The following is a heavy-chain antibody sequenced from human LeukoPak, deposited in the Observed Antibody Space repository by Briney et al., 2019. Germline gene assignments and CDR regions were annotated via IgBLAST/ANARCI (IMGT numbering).Heavy chain of an antibody. V-gene: IGHV3-21*01. CDR2: ISSSSSYI. CDR1: GFTLSSYS. CDR3: ARAGYRGYGDY. J-gene: IGHJ4*02. D-gene: IGHD5-12*01. Sequence: GGSLRLSCAASGFTLSSYSMTWVRQAPGKGLEWVSSISSSSSYIYYADSVKGRFTISRDNAKNSLYLQMNSLRAEDTAVYYCARAGYRGYGDYWGQGTLVTVSS.